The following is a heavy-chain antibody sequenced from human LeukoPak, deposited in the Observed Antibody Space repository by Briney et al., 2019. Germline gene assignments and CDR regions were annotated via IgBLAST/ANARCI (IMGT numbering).Heavy chain of an antibody. D-gene: IGHD3-10*01. J-gene: IGHJ6*02. CDR1: GYTLTELS. Sequence: ASVKVSCKVSGYTLTELSMHWVRRAPGKGLEWMGGFDPEDGETIYAQKFQGRVTMTEDTSTDTAYMELSSLRSEDTAVYYCASSGFYYYGMDVWGQGTTVTVSS. V-gene: IGHV1-24*01. CDR2: FDPEDGET. CDR3: ASSGFYYYGMDV.